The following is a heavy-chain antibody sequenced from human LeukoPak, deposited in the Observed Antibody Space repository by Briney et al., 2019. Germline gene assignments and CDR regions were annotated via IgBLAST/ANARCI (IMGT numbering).Heavy chain of an antibody. V-gene: IGHV4-59*11. D-gene: IGHD1-26*01. CDR1: GGSISSQY. Sequence: PSETLSLTCTVSGGSISSQYWSWIRQPPGKGLEWIGYIYNSGSTHYSPSLKSRVTISVDTSKNQFSLKLTSVTAADTAAYYCARDQSYSFDYWGQGTLVIVSS. CDR3: ARDQSYSFDY. J-gene: IGHJ4*02. CDR2: IYNSGST.